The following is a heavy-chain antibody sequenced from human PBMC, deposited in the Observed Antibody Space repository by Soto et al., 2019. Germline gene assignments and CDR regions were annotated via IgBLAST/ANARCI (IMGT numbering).Heavy chain of an antibody. CDR3: ARPASLFLEWLPITEDYYYGMDV. CDR1: GGSISSSSYY. V-gene: IGHV4-39*01. CDR2: IYYSGST. D-gene: IGHD3-3*01. J-gene: IGHJ6*02. Sequence: QLQLQESGPGLVKPSETLSLTCTVSGGSISSSSYYWGWIRQPPGKGLEWIGSIYYSGSTYYNPSLKSRATISVDTSKNQCSLKLSSVTAADTAVYYCARPASLFLEWLPITEDYYYGMDVWGQGTTVTVSS.